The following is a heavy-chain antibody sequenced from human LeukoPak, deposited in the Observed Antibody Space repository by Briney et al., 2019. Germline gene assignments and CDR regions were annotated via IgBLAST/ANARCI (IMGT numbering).Heavy chain of an antibody. CDR2: ISWNSGSI. J-gene: IGHJ4*02. CDR3: ARITYYDFWRGYYYFDY. CDR1: GFTFDDYA. D-gene: IGHD3-3*01. V-gene: IGHV3-9*01. Sequence: GRSLRLSCAASGFTFDDYAMHWVRQAPGKGLEWVSGISWNSGSIGYADSVKGRFTISRDNAKNSLYLQMNSLRAEDTAVYYCARITYYDFWRGYYYFDYWGQGTLVTVSS.